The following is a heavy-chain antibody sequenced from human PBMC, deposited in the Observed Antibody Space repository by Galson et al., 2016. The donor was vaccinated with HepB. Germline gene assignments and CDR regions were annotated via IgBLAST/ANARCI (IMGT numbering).Heavy chain of an antibody. D-gene: IGHD3-22*01. CDR3: TRDGTLRPLGY. V-gene: IGHV3-7*03. CDR2: IKPDGSEK. CDR1: GITFSNYW. Sequence: SLRLSCAASGITFSNYWMSWIRQAPGKGLEWVAKIKPDGSEKYYVDSVEGRFTISRDNAKTSLYLQMNSLRAEDTALYYCTRDGTLRPLGYWGQGTLVTVSS. J-gene: IGHJ4*02.